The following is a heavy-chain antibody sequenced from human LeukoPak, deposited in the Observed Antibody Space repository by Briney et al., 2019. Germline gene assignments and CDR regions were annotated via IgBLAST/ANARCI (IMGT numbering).Heavy chain of an antibody. CDR2: INDDGSST. CDR1: GFTFSNYW. D-gene: IGHD6-19*01. V-gene: IGHV3-74*01. Sequence: GGSLRLSCAASGFTFSNYWMHWVRQAPGKGLVWVSRINDDGSSTNYADSVKGRFTISRDNAKNTLYLLMNSLTPEDMAVYYCARGGWSGNWFDPWGQGTPVTVSS. J-gene: IGHJ5*02. CDR3: ARGGWSGNWFDP.